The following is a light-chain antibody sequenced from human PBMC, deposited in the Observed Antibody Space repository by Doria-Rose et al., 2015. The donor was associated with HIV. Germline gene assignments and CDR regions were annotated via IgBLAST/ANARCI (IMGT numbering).Light chain of an antibody. CDR2: AAS. Sequence: DIRMTQSPSSLSASIGDRVTITCRAGQTVSTYLNWFQQEPGKAPKLLIYAASRLQSGVPSRFSGSGSGTDFTLTISGLQPGDFATYYCQQTYSSPPWTFGQGTKVEMK. CDR1: QTVSTY. CDR3: QQTYSSPPWT. V-gene: IGKV1-39*01. J-gene: IGKJ1*01.